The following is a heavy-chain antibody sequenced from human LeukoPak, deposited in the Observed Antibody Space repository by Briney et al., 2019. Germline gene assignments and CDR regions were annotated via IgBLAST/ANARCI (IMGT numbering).Heavy chain of an antibody. CDR2: IVVGSGNT. J-gene: IGHJ4*02. D-gene: IGHD6-13*01. Sequence: SVKVSCKASGFTFTSSAVQWVRQARGQRLEWIGWIVVGSGNTNYAQKFQERVTITRDMSTSTAYMELSSLRSEDTAVYYCAAGRVDSSSWYSPHDYWGQGTLVTVSS. V-gene: IGHV1-58*01. CDR1: GFTFTSSA. CDR3: AAGRVDSSSWYSPHDY.